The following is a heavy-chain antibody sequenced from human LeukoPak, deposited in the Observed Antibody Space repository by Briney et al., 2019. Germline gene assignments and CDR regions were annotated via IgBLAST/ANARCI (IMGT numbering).Heavy chain of an antibody. Sequence: SETLSLTCSVSGDSFSDYYWTWIRRPPGGRLEWIGHIYFRGTTKYNLSLKNRVTISVDTSKNQVSLTLTSVTAADTAVYYCARAMRWTSGPVELGWFDRWGQGTLVTVSS. V-gene: IGHV4-59*01. CDR3: ARAMRWTSGPVELGWFDR. CDR1: GDSFSDYY. D-gene: IGHD1-1*01. J-gene: IGHJ5*02. CDR2: IYFRGTT.